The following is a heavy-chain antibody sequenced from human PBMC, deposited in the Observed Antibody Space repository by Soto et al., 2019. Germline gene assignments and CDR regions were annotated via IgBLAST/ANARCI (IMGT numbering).Heavy chain of an antibody. CDR3: AYTPTVTTRGWFDP. CDR2: INHSGST. CDR1: GGSFSGYY. D-gene: IGHD4-17*01. V-gene: IGHV4-34*01. J-gene: IGHJ5*02. Sequence: QVQLQQWGAGLLKPSETLSLTCAVYGGSFSGYYWSWIRQPPGKGLEWIGEINHSGSTNYNPSLKIRVTITVDTSKNQFSLKLSSVTAADTAVYYCAYTPTVTTRGWFDPWGQGTLVTVSS.